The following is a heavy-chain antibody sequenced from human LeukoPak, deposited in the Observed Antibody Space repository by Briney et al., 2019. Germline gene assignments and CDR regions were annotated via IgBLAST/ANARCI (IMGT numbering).Heavy chain of an antibody. CDR2: ISDDGFNK. Sequence: PGRSLRLSCAASGFTFSDFAMHWVRQTPGKGLEWVAFISDDGFNKDYADSVKGRFTISRDNSRNTLYLQMNSLRAEDTAVYYCARDRDATSWYYFDYWGQGTVGTVSS. D-gene: IGHD2-2*01. J-gene: IGHJ4*02. CDR3: ARDRDATSWYYFDY. V-gene: IGHV3-30-3*01. CDR1: GFTFSDFA.